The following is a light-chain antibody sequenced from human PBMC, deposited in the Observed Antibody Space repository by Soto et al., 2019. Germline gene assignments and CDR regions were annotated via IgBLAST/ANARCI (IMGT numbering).Light chain of an antibody. CDR2: AAS. CDR1: QGMSNY. Sequence: DIQMTQSPSSLSASVGDRVTITCRASQGMSNYLAWYQQKPGKVPKLLIYAASTLQSGVPSRFSGSGSGPDFTLTISSLQPEYVATYYCQKYNSAPLTIGPGTKVDIK. CDR3: QKYNSAPLT. V-gene: IGKV1-27*01. J-gene: IGKJ3*01.